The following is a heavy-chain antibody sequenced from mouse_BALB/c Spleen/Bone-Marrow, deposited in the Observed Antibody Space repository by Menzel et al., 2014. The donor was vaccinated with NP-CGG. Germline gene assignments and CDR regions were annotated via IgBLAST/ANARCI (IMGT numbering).Heavy chain of an antibody. J-gene: IGHJ4*01. CDR2: ISYSSST. CDR1: GNSITSDYA. D-gene: IGHD1-2*01. V-gene: IGHV3-2*02. Sequence: EVKLMESGPGLVKPSQSLSLTCTVTGNSITSDYAWNWIRQFQGNKLEWMGYISYSSSTNYNPSLKSRISIIRDTSKNQLFLQLNSVTAEDTATYYCARWDYGDYAMDYWGQGTSVTVSS. CDR3: ARWDYGDYAMDY.